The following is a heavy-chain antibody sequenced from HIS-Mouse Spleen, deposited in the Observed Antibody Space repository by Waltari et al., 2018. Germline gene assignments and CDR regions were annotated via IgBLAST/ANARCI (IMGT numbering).Heavy chain of an antibody. J-gene: IGHJ2*01. D-gene: IGHD6-13*01. Sequence: QLQLQESGPGLVKPSETLSLTCTVSGGSISSSSYYWGWIRQPPGKGLEWIGSNYYSASTYYNPSLNSRVTISVDTSKNQFSLRLSAVTAADTAVYYCAREIPYSSSWYDWYVDLWGRGTLVTVSS. CDR3: AREIPYSSSWYDWYVDL. CDR1: GGSISSSSYY. V-gene: IGHV4-39*07. CDR2: NYYSAST.